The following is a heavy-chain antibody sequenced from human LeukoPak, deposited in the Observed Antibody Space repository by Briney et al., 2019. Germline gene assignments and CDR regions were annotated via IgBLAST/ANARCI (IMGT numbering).Heavy chain of an antibody. D-gene: IGHD4-17*01. CDR3: ARAPWAYGDYVHAFDI. V-gene: IGHV4-39*07. J-gene: IGHJ3*02. CDR1: GGSFRGDYY. Sequence: PSETLSPTCTVSGGSFRGDYYWAWIRQPPGKGLEWIGRIYSGGRIYYNPSLKSRVSISIDTSNNDLSLKVTSVTAADTAGYYCARAPWAYGDYVHAFDIWGQGTMVTVSS. CDR2: IYSGGRI.